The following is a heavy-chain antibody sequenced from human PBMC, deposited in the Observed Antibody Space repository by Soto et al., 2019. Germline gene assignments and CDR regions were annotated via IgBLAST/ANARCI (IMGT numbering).Heavy chain of an antibody. CDR2: IYYSGST. CDR3: AREADYGGNSEEGPLGY. V-gene: IGHV4-31*03. CDR1: GGSISSGGYY. J-gene: IGHJ4*02. Sequence: QVQLQESGPGLVKPSQTLSLTCTVSGGSISSGGYYWIWIRQHPGKGLEWIGYIYYSGSTYYNPSLMCRVTISVATSKNQFSLKLSSVTAADTAVYYCAREADYGGNSEEGPLGYWGQGTLVTVSS. D-gene: IGHD4-17*01.